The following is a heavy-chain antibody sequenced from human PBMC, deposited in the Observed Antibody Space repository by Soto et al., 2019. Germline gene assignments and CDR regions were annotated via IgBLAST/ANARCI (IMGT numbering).Heavy chain of an antibody. J-gene: IGHJ4*02. CDR3: ARNYHSSGFYFDY. Sequence: SETLSLTCTVSGGSISSGGYYWSWIRQHPGKGLEWIGYIYYIGSTYYNPSLKSRVTISVDTSKNQFSLKLSSVTAADTAVYYCARNYHSSGFYFDYWGQGTLVTVS. V-gene: IGHV4-31*03. D-gene: IGHD3-22*01. CDR1: GGSISSGGYY. CDR2: IYYIGST.